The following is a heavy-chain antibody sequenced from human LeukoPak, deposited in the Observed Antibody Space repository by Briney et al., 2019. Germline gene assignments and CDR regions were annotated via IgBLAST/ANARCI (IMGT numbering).Heavy chain of an antibody. Sequence: SETLSLTCTVSGGSISSYYWSWIRQPPGKGLEWIGYIYTSGSTNYNPSLKSRVTISVDTSKNQFSLKLSSVTAADTAVYYCARHGVATIGSAYFDYWGQGTLVTVPS. CDR1: GGSISSYY. V-gene: IGHV4-4*09. J-gene: IGHJ4*02. CDR2: IYTSGST. D-gene: IGHD5-24*01. CDR3: ARHGVATIGSAYFDY.